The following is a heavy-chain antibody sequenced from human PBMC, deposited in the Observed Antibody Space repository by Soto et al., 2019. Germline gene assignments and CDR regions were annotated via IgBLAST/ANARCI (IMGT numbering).Heavy chain of an antibody. CDR1: GFTFSSCA. CDR2: ISVNGGST. J-gene: IGHJ4*02. CDR3: AKERNSWYSSGSDY. Sequence: PGGSLRLSCAASGFTFSSCAMGWVRQAPGKGLEWVSSISVNGGSTYYADSVKGRFTISRDNSKNILYLHMISLRAEDTAVYYCAKERNSWYSSGSDYWGQGTPVTVSS. D-gene: IGHD2-15*01. V-gene: IGHV3-23*01.